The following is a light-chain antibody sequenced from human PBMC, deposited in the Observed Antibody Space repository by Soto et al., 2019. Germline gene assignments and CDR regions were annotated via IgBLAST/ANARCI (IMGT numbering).Light chain of an antibody. Sequence: EKGMTQSPATLSVSPGGSAPLSCRASPSVSSDLAWYQQKPGQAPRLLIYYTSNRATGIPARFSGSGSGTDFTLTISSLEPEDFAVYYCQQRSNWAPVTFGGGTKVDIK. V-gene: IGKV3-11*01. CDR3: QQRSNWAPVT. CDR2: YTS. J-gene: IGKJ4*01. CDR1: PSVSSD.